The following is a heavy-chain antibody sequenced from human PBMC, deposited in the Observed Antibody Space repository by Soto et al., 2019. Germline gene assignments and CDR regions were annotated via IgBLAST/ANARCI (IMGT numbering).Heavy chain of an antibody. Sequence: QVQLEQSGAEVKKPGASVKVSCKTSGYTFTSYTLHWVRQAPGQGLEWMGWINAGNGREKYSQRFQDRVSLSTDKPAATAYMELRSLRSKDTAMYYCAGGGGGVGEASFDSWGQGTLVTVSS. CDR3: AGGGGGVGEASFDS. D-gene: IGHD3-10*01. J-gene: IGHJ4*02. V-gene: IGHV1-3*01. CDR1: GYTFTSYT. CDR2: INAGNGRE.